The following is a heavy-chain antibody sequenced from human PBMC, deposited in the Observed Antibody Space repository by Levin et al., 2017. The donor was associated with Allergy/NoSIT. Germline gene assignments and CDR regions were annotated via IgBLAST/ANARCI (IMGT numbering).Heavy chain of an antibody. CDR3: AKDRIAAAGRGSDY. V-gene: IGHV3-23*01. CDR1: GFIFTNYA. D-gene: IGHD6-13*01. Sequence: QPGESLKISCAASGFIFTNYAMSWVRQAPGKGLEWVSTIYGSGASTHYADSVKGRFTISRDNSKNTLYLQMNSLRAEDTAIYYCAKDRIAAAGRGSDYWGQGTLVTVSS. J-gene: IGHJ4*02. CDR2: IYGSGAST.